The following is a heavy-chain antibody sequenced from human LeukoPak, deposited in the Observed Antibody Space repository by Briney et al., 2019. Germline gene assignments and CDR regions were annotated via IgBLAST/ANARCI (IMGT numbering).Heavy chain of an antibody. CDR3: ARDTYYDFDY. CDR1: GFTFSNAW. D-gene: IGHD3-3*01. V-gene: IGHV3-7*01. Sequence: GGSLRLSCAASGFTFSNAWMSWVRQAPGKGLEWVANIKQDGSEKYYVDSVKGRFTISRDNAKNSLYLQMNSLRAEDTAVYYCARDTYYDFDYWGQGTLVTVSS. J-gene: IGHJ4*02. CDR2: IKQDGSEK.